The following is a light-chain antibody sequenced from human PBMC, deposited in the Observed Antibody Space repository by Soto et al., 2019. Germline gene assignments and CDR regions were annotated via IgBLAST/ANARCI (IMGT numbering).Light chain of an antibody. J-gene: IGKJ4*01. Sequence: DIQMNQSPSSLSASVGDRVTITCRASQGIRNDSGWYQQKPGKAPKRLIYAASSLRSGVPSRFSGSGSGTEFPLTISSLQPEDFATYYCLQHNSYPLTFGGGTKVEIK. CDR1: QGIRND. CDR2: AAS. V-gene: IGKV1-17*01. CDR3: LQHNSYPLT.